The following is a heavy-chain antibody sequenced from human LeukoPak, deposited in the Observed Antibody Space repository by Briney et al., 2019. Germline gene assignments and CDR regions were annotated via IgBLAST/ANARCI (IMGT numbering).Heavy chain of an antibody. CDR2: IYYSGST. Sequence: SQTLSLTCTVSGGSISSGGYYWSWIRQHPGKGLEWIGYIYYSGSTYYNPSLKSRVTISVDTSKNQFSLKLSSVTAADTAVYYCARVWSSIVSRYDYVWGSYRLIFDYWGQGTLVTVSS. J-gene: IGHJ4*02. D-gene: IGHD3-16*02. V-gene: IGHV4-31*03. CDR3: ARVWSSIVSRYDYVWGSYRLIFDY. CDR1: GGSISSGGYY.